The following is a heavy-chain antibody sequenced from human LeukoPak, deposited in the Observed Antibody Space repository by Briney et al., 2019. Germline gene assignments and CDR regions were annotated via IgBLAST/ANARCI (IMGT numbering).Heavy chain of an antibody. D-gene: IGHD4-17*01. CDR3: AKAYDYGDYVDLRYYYGMDV. Sequence: GGSLRLSCAASGFTFSSYAMSWVRQAPGKGLEWVSAISGSGGSTYYADSVKGRFTISRDNSKNTLYLQMNSLRAEDTAVYYCAKAYDYGDYVDLRYYYGMDVWGKGTTVTVSS. V-gene: IGHV3-23*01. J-gene: IGHJ6*04. CDR1: GFTFSSYA. CDR2: ISGSGGST.